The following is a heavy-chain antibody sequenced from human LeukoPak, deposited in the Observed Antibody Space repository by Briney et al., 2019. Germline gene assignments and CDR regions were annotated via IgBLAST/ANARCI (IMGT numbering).Heavy chain of an antibody. D-gene: IGHD2-2*01. J-gene: IGHJ4*02. Sequence: SETLSLTCTVSGGSISSSSYYWGWIRQPPGKGLEWIGSIYYSGSTYYNPSLKSQVTISVDTSKNQFSLKLSSVTAADTAVYYCARLSRRDIVVVPAAPGPDYWGQGTLVTVSS. CDR1: GGSISSSSYY. V-gene: IGHV4-39*01. CDR3: ARLSRRDIVVVPAAPGPDY. CDR2: IYYSGST.